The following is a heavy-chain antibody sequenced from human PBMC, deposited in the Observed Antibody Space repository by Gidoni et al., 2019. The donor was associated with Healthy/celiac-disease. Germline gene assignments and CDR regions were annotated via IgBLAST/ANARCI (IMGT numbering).Heavy chain of an antibody. J-gene: IGHJ3*02. CDR1: GGSISSSSYY. V-gene: IGHV4-39*01. Sequence: QLQLQESGPGLVKPSETLSLTCTVSGGSISSSSYYWGWIRQPPGKGLEWIGSIYYSGSTYYNPSLKSRVTISVDTSKNQFSLKLSSVTAADTAVYYCAETLTIDAFDIWGQGTMVTVSS. CDR2: IYYSGST. CDR3: AETLTIDAFDI. D-gene: IGHD3-9*01.